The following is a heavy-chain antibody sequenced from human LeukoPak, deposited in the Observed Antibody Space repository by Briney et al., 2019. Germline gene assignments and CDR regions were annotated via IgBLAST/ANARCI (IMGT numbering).Heavy chain of an antibody. Sequence: ASVKVSCKASGYTFTGYYMHWVRQAPGQGLEWMGWINPNSGGTNYAQKFQGRVTMTRDTSISTAYMELSRLRSDDTAVYYCARDADNPSGIAAAGQIGYWGQGTLVTVSS. CDR3: ARDADNPSGIAAAGQIGY. D-gene: IGHD6-13*01. V-gene: IGHV1-2*02. CDR1: GYTFTGYY. CDR2: INPNSGGT. J-gene: IGHJ4*02.